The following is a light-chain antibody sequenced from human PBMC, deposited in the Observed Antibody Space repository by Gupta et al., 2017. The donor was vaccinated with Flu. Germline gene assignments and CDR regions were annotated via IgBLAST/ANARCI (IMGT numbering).Light chain of an antibody. CDR3: RVAVQTPNT. Sequence: VTPGEPASISCRSSQSRLHSNGYNYMDRYLQKPGQSPQLLIYLRSNRVSAVPDRFSGSRSGTDFTLKIIRVEAKDVRVSYSRVAVQTPNTFGQGTRLEIK. V-gene: IGKV2-28*01. J-gene: IGKJ5*01. CDR1: QSRLHSNGYNY. CDR2: LRS.